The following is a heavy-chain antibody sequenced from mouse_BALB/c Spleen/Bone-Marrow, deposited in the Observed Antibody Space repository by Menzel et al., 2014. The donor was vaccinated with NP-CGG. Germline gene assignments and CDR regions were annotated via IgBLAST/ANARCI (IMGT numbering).Heavy chain of an antibody. CDR1: GFTFSDYY. V-gene: IGHV5-12*02. Sequence: EVKVVESGGGLVQPGGSLKLSCATSGFTFSDYYMYWVHQTPEKRLEWVAYISNGGGSTYYPDTVKGRFTISRDNAKNTLYLQMSRLKSEDTAMYYCASTYYGNPFAYWGQGTLVTVSA. J-gene: IGHJ3*01. CDR3: ASTYYGNPFAY. CDR2: ISNGGGST. D-gene: IGHD2-10*01.